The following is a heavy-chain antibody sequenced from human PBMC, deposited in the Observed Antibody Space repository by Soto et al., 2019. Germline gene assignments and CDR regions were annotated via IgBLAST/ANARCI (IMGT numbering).Heavy chain of an antibody. CDR2: ISTYKGDT. CDR1: GYTFTSYG. CDR3: ARANGDYYFDY. D-gene: IGHD4-17*01. Sequence: QVQLVQSGAEVKKPGASVKVSCNASGYTFTSYGISWVRQAPGQGLEWMGWISTYKGDTHYAQKLQGRVTLTTDTSTSTAYMELRSLRSDDTAVYYCARANGDYYFDYWGQETLVTVST. V-gene: IGHV1-18*01. J-gene: IGHJ4*02.